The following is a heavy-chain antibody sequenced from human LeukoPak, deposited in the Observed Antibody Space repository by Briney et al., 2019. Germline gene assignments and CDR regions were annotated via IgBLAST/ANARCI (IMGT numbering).Heavy chain of an antibody. CDR3: AKGLHTSSWYGNWFDP. Sequence: GRPLRLSCGASGFSFSTFAVHWVRQTPDKGLEWVAVISSDGSKEIYADSVKGRFTISRDNSKNTLYLRMNNLTPEDTAVYYCAKGLHTSSWYGNWFDPWGQGTLVIVSS. J-gene: IGHJ5*02. CDR1: GFSFSTFA. CDR2: ISSDGSKE. V-gene: IGHV3-30*18. D-gene: IGHD2-15*01.